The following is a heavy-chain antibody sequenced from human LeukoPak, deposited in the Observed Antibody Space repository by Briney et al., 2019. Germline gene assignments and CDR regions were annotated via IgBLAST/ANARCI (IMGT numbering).Heavy chain of an antibody. V-gene: IGHV3-23*01. CDR1: GFTFSSYA. Sequence: GGSLRLSCAASGFTFSSYAMSWVRQAPGKGLEWVSSISGSGGSTYYADSVKGRFTISRGNSKNTLYLQMNSLRAEDTAVYYCAKLNGFTMIVVVASLWGQGTLVTVSS. J-gene: IGHJ4*02. CDR3: AKLNGFTMIVVVASL. CDR2: ISGSGGST. D-gene: IGHD3-22*01.